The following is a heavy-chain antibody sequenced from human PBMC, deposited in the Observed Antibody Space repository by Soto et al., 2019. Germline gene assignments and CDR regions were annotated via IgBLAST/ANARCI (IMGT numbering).Heavy chain of an antibody. CDR1: GFTVSSNY. D-gene: IGHD4-17*01. V-gene: IGHV3-66*01. CDR3: AGYGDLEGGFDY. Sequence: EVQLVESGGGLVQPGGSLRLSCAASGFTVSSNYMSWVRQAPGMGLEWVSVIYSGGSTYYADSVKGRFTNSRDNSKNTLHLQMNSLRDEDTAVYYCAGYGDLEGGFDYWGQGTLVTVSS. CDR2: IYSGGST. J-gene: IGHJ4*02.